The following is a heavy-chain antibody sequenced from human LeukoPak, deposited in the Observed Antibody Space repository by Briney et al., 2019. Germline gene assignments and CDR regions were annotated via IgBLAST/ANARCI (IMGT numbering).Heavy chain of an antibody. J-gene: IGHJ4*02. Sequence: SETLSLTCSVSGDSISSFYWNWIRQSPGRGLEWIGNIHYSGSNIYNPSLRSRVTMSIDTSKKQFFLKLRSVTAADTAVYYCVLAPNSNWFDFWGQGTLVTVSS. CDR1: GDSISSFY. CDR2: IHYSGSN. CDR3: VLAPNSNWFDF. D-gene: IGHD2-15*01. V-gene: IGHV4-59*08.